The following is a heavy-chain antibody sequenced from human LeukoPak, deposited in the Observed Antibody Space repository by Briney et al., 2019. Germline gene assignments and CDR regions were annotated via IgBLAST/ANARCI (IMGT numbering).Heavy chain of an antibody. CDR2: ISGSGGST. CDR3: AKEGYYDSMFDP. J-gene: IGHJ5*02. V-gene: IGHV3-23*01. D-gene: IGHD3-22*01. Sequence: GGSLRLSCAASGFTFSSYAMSCVPQAPGKGLEWVSAISGSGGSTYYADSVKGRFTISRDNSKNTLYLQMDSLRAEDTAVYYCAKEGYYDSMFDPWGQGTLVTASS. CDR1: GFTFSSYA.